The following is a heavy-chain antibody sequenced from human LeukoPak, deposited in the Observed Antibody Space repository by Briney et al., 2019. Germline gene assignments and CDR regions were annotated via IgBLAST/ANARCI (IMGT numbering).Heavy chain of an antibody. V-gene: IGHV4-34*01. CDR3: ARGPGYLAYYYGMDV. D-gene: IGHD3-9*01. CDR1: GGSFSGYY. CDR2: INHSGST. Sequence: PSETLSLTCAVYGGSFSGYYWSWIRQPPGKGLEWIGEINHSGSTNYNSSLKSRATISVDTSKNQFSLKLSSVTAADTAVYYCARGPGYLAYYYGMDVWGQGTTVTVSS. J-gene: IGHJ6*02.